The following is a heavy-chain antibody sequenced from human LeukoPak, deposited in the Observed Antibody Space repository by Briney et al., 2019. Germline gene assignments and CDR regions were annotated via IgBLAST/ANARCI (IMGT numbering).Heavy chain of an antibody. J-gene: IGHJ4*02. Sequence: SETLSLTCAVYGGSFSGYYWSWIRQPPGKGLEWIGETNHSGSTNYNPSLKSRVTISVDTSKNQFSLKLSSVTAADTAVYYCARGRGYGPYFDYWGQGTLVTVSS. CDR3: ARGRGYGPYFDY. V-gene: IGHV4-34*01. D-gene: IGHD5-18*01. CDR2: TNHSGST. CDR1: GGSFSGYY.